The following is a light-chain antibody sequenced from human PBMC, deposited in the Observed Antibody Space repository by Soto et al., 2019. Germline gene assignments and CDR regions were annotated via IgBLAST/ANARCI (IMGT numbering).Light chain of an antibody. CDR1: QSLANSF. CDR3: QQRYRWPPIT. J-gene: IGKJ5*01. V-gene: IGKV3D-20*02. Sequence: EFVLTQSAGTLSLSPGERATLSCRASQSLANSFIAWYQQKPGQAPRLLIYDTSSRASGIPDRFSGSGSGTDFTLTISSLEPEDFAVYYCQQRYRWPPITFGQGTRLEIK. CDR2: DTS.